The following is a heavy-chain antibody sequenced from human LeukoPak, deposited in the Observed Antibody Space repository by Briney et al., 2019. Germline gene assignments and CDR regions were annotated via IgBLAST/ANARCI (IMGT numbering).Heavy chain of an antibody. CDR1: GFTFSSYE. V-gene: IGHV3-48*03. D-gene: IGHD4-23*01. CDR3: ARGYFWSTVVAIDI. J-gene: IGHJ3*02. CDR2: ISSSGSTI. Sequence: GGSLRLSCAASGFTFSSYEMNWVRQAPGKGLEWVSYISSSGSTIYYADSVKGRFTISRDNAKNSLYLQMNSLRAEDTAVYYCARGYFWSTVVAIDIWGQGTMVTVSS.